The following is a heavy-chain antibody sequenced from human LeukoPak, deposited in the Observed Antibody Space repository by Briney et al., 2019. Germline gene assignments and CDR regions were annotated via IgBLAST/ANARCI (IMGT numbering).Heavy chain of an antibody. CDR3: ARQLGDSSGYYKQDIDY. V-gene: IGHV3-11*04. J-gene: IGHJ4*02. D-gene: IGHD3-22*01. CDR2: ISSSGSTI. CDR1: GFTFSDYY. Sequence: GGSLRLSCAASGFTFSDYYMSWLRQAPGKGLEWVSYISSSGSTIYYADSVKGRFTISRDNAKNSLYLQMHSLRAEDTAVYYCARQLGDSSGYYKQDIDYWGQGTLVTVSS.